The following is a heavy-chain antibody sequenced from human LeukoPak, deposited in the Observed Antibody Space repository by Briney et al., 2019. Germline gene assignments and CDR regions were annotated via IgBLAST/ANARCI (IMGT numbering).Heavy chain of an antibody. D-gene: IGHD2-15*01. CDR3: ASNLVVAAIPYAFDI. V-gene: IGHV4-39*01. J-gene: IGHJ3*02. CDR1: GASISSSSYS. CDR2: NYYSGST. Sequence: SETLSLTCTVSGASISSSSYSWGWLRQPPGKGLEWVGSNYYSGSTHYHPPLKSRVTISVYTSKNQFSLKLSSVTAADTAVYYCASNLVVAAIPYAFDIWGQGTMVTVSS.